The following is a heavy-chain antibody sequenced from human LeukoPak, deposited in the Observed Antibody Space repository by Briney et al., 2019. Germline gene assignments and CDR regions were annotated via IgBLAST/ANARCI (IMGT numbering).Heavy chain of an antibody. V-gene: IGHV3-48*03. D-gene: IGHD3-16*01. CDR2: TSSSGSDI. CDR1: GFTFSNYE. J-gene: IGHJ4*02. Sequence: PGGSLGLSCAASGFTFSNYEMHWVRQAPGKGLEWVSYTSSSGSDIYYADSVKGRFTISRDNAKNSLYLQMNSLRAEDMALYYCAKDWDHLLGYYFDYWGQGTLVTVSS. CDR3: AKDWDHLLGYYFDY.